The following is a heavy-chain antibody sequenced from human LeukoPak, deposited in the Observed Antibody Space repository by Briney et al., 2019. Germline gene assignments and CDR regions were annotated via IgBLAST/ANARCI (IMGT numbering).Heavy chain of an antibody. V-gene: IGHV3-23*01. D-gene: IGHD2-15*01. J-gene: IGHJ3*02. Sequence: GGSLRLSCAASGFTFSSYAMSWVRQAPGKGLEGVSAISGSGGSTYYADSVKARFTTSRDNSKNTLYLQMNSLRAEDTAVYYCAKDPLWWERDAFDIWGQGTMVTVSS. CDR3: AKDPLWWERDAFDI. CDR2: ISGSGGST. CDR1: GFTFSSYA.